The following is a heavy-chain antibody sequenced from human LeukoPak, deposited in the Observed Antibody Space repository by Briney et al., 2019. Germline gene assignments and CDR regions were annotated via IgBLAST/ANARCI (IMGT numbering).Heavy chain of an antibody. CDR2: INPNSGGT. D-gene: IGHD3-10*01. CDR1: GYTFTSYG. V-gene: IGHV1-2*02. J-gene: IGHJ4*02. Sequence: GASVKVSCKASGYTFTSYGISWVRQAPGQGLEWMGWINPNSGGTNYAQKFQGRVTMTRDTSISTAYMELSRLRSDDTAVYYCARDMVQGVFCDYWGQGTLVTVSS. CDR3: ARDMVQGVFCDY.